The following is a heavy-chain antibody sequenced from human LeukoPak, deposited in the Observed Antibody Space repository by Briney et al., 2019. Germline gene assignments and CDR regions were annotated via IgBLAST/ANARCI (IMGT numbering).Heavy chain of an antibody. CDR3: AKEDYSGSGSYLLAD. J-gene: IGHJ4*02. CDR1: GFTFSSYA. V-gene: IGHV3-23*01. CDR2: ISGSGGST. D-gene: IGHD3-10*01. Sequence: GGSLRLSCAASGFTFSSYAMSWVRQAPGKGLEWVSAISGSGGSTYYADSVKGRFTISRDISKNTLYLQMNSLRAEDTAVYYCAKEDYSGSGSYLLADWGQGTLVTVSS.